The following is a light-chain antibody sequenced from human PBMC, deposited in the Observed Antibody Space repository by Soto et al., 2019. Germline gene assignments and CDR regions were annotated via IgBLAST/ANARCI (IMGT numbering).Light chain of an antibody. CDR1: QGVSKW. Sequence: DIQLTQSPSSLSASVGDRVTITCRASQGVSKWLAWYQQKPGKAPILLIHGASSLQSGVPSRFRGSGSGTDFTLPITSLQPEDIATYYFQQANSFPLTFGQGTRLDIK. J-gene: IGKJ5*01. CDR3: QQANSFPLT. V-gene: IGKV1-12*01. CDR2: GAS.